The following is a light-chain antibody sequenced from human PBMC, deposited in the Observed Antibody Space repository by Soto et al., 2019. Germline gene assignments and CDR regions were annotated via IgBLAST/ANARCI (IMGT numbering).Light chain of an antibody. J-gene: IGLJ1*01. CDR2: DVS. CDR1: SSDAGGYNY. CDR3: SSYTSSNTEV. V-gene: IGLV2-14*03. Sequence: QSALSQPASVSGSPGQSITISCTGTSSDAGGYNYVSWYQHHPGKAPKLMIYDVSTRPSGVSNRFSGSKSGNTASLTISGLQAEDEADYYCSSYTSSNTEVFGTGTKVTVL.